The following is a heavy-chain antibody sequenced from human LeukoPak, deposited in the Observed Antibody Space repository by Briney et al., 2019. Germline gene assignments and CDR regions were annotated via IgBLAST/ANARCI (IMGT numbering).Heavy chain of an antibody. CDR1: GFAFSSYA. J-gene: IGHJ4*02. Sequence: GGSLRLSCAASGFAFSSYAMSWVRQAPGKGLEWVSAISGSGGSTYYADSVKGRFTISRDNSKNTLYRQMNSLRAEDTAVYYCAISPDGSIFDYWGQGTLVTVSS. CDR2: ISGSGGST. CDR3: AISPDGSIFDY. V-gene: IGHV3-23*01.